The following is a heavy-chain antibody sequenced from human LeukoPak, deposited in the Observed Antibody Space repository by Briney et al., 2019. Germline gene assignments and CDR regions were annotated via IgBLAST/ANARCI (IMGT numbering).Heavy chain of an antibody. CDR1: GGATISYY. V-gene: IGHV4-4*07. J-gene: IGHJ6*03. CDR2: IYPTGNT. CDR3: ARLKFYDSTGYSPGYYMDV. Sequence: SETLSHTCSVSGGATISYYWSWIRQPAGKGPEGIWRIYPTGNTDYNPSLKTRVTMSTDLSKKQCSLRLRSVTAADTAVYYCARLKFYDSTGYSPGYYMDVWGKGSAVTVSS. D-gene: IGHD3-22*01.